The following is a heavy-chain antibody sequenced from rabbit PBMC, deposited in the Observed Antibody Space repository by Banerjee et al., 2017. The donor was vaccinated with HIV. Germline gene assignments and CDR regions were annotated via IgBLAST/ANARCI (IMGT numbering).Heavy chain of an antibody. CDR1: AFTFSSYW. CDR3: VRETETYAGYSGYIYYFDL. J-gene: IGHJ4*01. D-gene: IGHD7-1*01. Sequence: QSLEESGGDLVKPGASLTLTCTASAFTFSSYWICWVRQAPGKGLEWIACIYAGGSSSTYYASWAKGRFTISKTSSTTVTLQMTSLTAADTATYFCVRETETYAGYSGYIYYFDLWGQGTLVTDS. CDR2: IYAGGSSST. V-gene: IGHV1S40*01.